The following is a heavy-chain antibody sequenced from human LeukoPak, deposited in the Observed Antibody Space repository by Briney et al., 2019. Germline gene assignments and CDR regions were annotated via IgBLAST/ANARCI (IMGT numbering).Heavy chain of an antibody. CDR2: INHLGHT. J-gene: IGHJ3*02. V-gene: IGHV4-34*01. CDR1: GGSPSGYY. D-gene: IGHD4-17*01. Sequence: SETLSRTCAVFGGSPSGYYWSWIRQPPGKGLEWIGEINHLGHTNYNPSLKSRATISVDTSRNQFSLRLTSVTAADTAVYFCARGDYRDYTFYMWGQGTMVTVSS. CDR3: ARGDYRDYTFYM.